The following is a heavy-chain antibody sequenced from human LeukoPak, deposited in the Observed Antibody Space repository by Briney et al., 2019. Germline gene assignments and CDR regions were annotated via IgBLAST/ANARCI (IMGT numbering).Heavy chain of an antibody. Sequence: SETLSLTCAVYGGSFSGYYWSWIRQPPGKGLEWIGEINHSGSTNYNPSLKSRVTISVDTSKTQFSLKLSSVTAADTAVYYCASIAAAGGWFDPWGQGTLVTVSS. J-gene: IGHJ5*02. CDR1: GGSFSGYY. CDR3: ASIAAAGGWFDP. CDR2: INHSGST. D-gene: IGHD6-13*01. V-gene: IGHV4-34*01.